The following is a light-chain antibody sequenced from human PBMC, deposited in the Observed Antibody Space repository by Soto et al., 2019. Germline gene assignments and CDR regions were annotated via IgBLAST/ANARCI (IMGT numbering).Light chain of an antibody. CDR2: KAS. CDR3: QQYNTYPLT. Sequence: DIQMTQSPSTLSASVGDRVTITCRASQSISTWLAWYQQKPGKAPKLLIYKASSLEGGVPSRFGGSGSGTLFNITISSLHTDDFATYYCQQYNTYPLTFGGGTNVDI. V-gene: IGKV1-5*03. J-gene: IGKJ4*01. CDR1: QSISTW.